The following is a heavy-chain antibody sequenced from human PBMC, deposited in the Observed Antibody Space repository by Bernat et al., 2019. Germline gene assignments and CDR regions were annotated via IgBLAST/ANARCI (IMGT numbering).Heavy chain of an antibody. D-gene: IGHD2-2*01. J-gene: IGHJ4*02. CDR2: ISFDGSNQ. CDR3: AKSTSLRFPIDH. V-gene: IGHV3-30-3*02. Sequence: QVQLVESGGGVVQPGRPLRLSCAASGFTFSRNAMHWVRQAPGKGLDGVAVISFDGSNQYYADSAKGRFTISRDNSRNILFLQVRSLRVEDTAVYYWAKSTSLRFPIDHWGQGTLVTVSS. CDR1: GFTFSRNA.